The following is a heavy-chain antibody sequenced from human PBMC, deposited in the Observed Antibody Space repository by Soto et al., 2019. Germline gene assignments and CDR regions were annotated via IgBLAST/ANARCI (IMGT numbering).Heavy chain of an antibody. CDR1: GFFISSGNY. CDR3: ARARWYDAFDV. Sequence: SETVSLTCAVSGFFISSGNYWGWIRKPPGKGLEWIGSIFHGGNTYYNPSLKSRVTISVDMSKNQFSLKLNSVTAADTAVYYCARARWYDAFDVWGQGTVVTVSS. V-gene: IGHV4-38-2*01. CDR2: IFHGGNT. J-gene: IGHJ3*01. D-gene: IGHD2-15*01.